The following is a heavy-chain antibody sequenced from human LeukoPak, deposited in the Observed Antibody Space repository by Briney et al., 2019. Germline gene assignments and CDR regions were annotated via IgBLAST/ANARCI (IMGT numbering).Heavy chain of an antibody. CDR3: AITYYYDSSGYYDYFDY. J-gene: IGHJ4*02. D-gene: IGHD3-22*01. V-gene: IGHV1-69*04. CDR1: GGTFSSYA. CDR2: ITPILGIA. Sequence: GASVKVSCKASGGTFSSYAISWVRQVPGQGLEWMGRITPILGIANYAQKFQGRVTITADKSTSTAYMELSSLRSEDTAVYYCAITYYYDSSGYYDYFDYWGQGTLVTVSS.